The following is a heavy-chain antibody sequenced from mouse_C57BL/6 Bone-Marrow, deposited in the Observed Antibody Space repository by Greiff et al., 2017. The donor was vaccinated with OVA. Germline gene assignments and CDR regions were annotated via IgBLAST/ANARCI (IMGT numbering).Heavy chain of an antibody. D-gene: IGHD1-1*01. V-gene: IGHV1-55*01. CDR1: GYTFTSYW. J-gene: IGHJ1*03. Sequence: QVQLQQPGAELVKPGASVKMSCKASGYTFTSYWITWVKQRPGQGLEWIGDIYPGSGSTNYNEKFKSKATLTVDTSSSTAYMQLSSLTSEDSAVYYCVSYYYGSSHYWYCDVWGTGTTVTVSS. CDR2: IYPGSGST. CDR3: VSYYYGSSHYWYCDV.